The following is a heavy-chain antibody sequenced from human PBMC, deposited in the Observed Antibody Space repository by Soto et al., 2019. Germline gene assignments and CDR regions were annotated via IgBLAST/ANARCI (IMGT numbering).Heavy chain of an antibody. D-gene: IGHD3-10*01. V-gene: IGHV4-38-2*01. J-gene: IGHJ5*02. Sequence: SGTLSLTCAVSDYSISRGYYWGWLRQPPGKGLEWIGSIYHSGSTYYNPSLKSRVTISVDTSKNQFSLKLISVTAADTAVYYCARTDGEVRGVIIDDLENWFDPWGQGTLVTVSS. CDR3: ARTDGEVRGVIIDDLENWFDP. CDR1: DYSISRGYY. CDR2: IYHSGST.